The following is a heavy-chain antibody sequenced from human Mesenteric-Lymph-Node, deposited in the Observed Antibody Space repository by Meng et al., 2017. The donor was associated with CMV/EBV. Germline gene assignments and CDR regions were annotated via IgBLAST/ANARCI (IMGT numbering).Heavy chain of an antibody. J-gene: IGHJ4*02. CDR2: INHSGST. CDR3: ARGSSYDILTGYFDY. D-gene: IGHD3-9*01. CDR1: GGSFRGYD. Sequence: QVPLRRWGAGRLNASGALAVTWAVYGGSFRGYDWNWIRQSPEKGLERIGEINHSGSTTYNPSFTSRIIISVDTSTNQISLNMSSVTAADTAVYYCARGSSYDILTGYFDYWGQGALVTVSS. V-gene: IGHV4-34*01.